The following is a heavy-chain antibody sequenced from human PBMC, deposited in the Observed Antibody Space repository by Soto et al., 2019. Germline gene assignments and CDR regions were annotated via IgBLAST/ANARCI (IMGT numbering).Heavy chain of an antibody. CDR1: GFTFSSYG. CDR3: GKGFGSFWYSMDY. J-gene: IGHJ4*02. V-gene: IGHV3-30*18. Sequence: QVQLVESGGGVVQPGRSLRLSCAASGFTFSSYGMHWVRQAPGKGLEWVAVISYDGSNKYYADSVKGRFTISRDNSKNPLYLQMNNLRVEDTAVYYCGKGFGSFWYSMDYWGQGTLVTASP. CDR2: ISYDGSNK. D-gene: IGHD6-13*01.